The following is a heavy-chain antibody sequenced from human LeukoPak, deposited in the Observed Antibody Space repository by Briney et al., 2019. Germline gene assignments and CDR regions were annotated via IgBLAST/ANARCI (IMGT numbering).Heavy chain of an antibody. CDR3: VRGDSGYDNVYYYGMDV. CDR1: GFPFSTYW. V-gene: IGHV3-74*01. D-gene: IGHD5-12*01. J-gene: IGHJ6*02. Sequence: GGSLRLSCAASGFPFSTYWMHWVRQVPGKGLVWVSRINGDGSSTTYADSVKGRFTISRDNAKKTLYVQMNSLRAEDTAVYYCVRGDSGYDNVYYYGMDVWGQGTTVTVSS. CDR2: INGDGSST.